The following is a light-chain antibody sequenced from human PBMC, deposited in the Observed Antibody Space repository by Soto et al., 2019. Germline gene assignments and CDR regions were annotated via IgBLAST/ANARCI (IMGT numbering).Light chain of an antibody. J-gene: IGLJ1*01. CDR1: SSDVGGYNF. CDR2: GVG. V-gene: IGLV2-14*01. CDR3: SSYASGSIYV. Sequence: QSALTQPASVSGSPGQSITISCTGTSSDVGGYNFVSWYQQHPGKAPKLMIYGVGNRPSGVSARFSGSKSGNTASLTISGLQAEDEADYYCSSYASGSIYVFGTGTQLTVL.